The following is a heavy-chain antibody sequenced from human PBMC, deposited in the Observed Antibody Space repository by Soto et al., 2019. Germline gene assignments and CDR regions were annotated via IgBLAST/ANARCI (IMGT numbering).Heavy chain of an antibody. CDR1: GFTFSSYV. Sequence: GGSLRLSCAASGFTFSSYVRHWVRQAPGKGLEWVAVISYDGSNKYYADSVKGRFTISRDNSKHTLFLQMNSLRPEDTAVYYCAKDLEGYCSSTSCYTYFGLDVWGQGTTVTVYS. CDR2: ISYDGSNK. CDR3: AKDLEGYCSSTSCYTYFGLDV. V-gene: IGHV3-30*18. D-gene: IGHD2-2*01. J-gene: IGHJ6*02.